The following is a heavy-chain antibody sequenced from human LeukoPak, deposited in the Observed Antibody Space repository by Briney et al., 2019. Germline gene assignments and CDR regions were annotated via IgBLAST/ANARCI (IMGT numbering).Heavy chain of an antibody. V-gene: IGHV4-34*01. CDR1: VGSFSGYY. CDR3: ARGLTGTYYYYYYYMDV. Sequence: SETLSLTCAVYVGSFSGYYWSWIRQPPGKGLEWIGEINHSGSTNYNPSLKSRVTISVDTSKNQFSLKLSSVTAADTAVYYCARGLTGTYYYYYYYMDVWGKGTTVTVSS. J-gene: IGHJ6*03. CDR2: INHSGST. D-gene: IGHD1-7*01.